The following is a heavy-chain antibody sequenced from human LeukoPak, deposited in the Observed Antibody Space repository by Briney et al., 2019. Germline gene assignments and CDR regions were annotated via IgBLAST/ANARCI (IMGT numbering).Heavy chain of an antibody. CDR1: GFTVSSNY. Sequence: GGSLRLSCAASGFTVSSNYMSWVRQAPGKGLEWVSVIYSGGSTYYADSVKGRFTTSRDNSKNTLYLQMNSLRAEDTAVYYCARSDPVNAFDIWGKGTMVTVSS. J-gene: IGHJ3*02. CDR2: IYSGGST. CDR3: ARSDPVNAFDI. V-gene: IGHV3-53*01.